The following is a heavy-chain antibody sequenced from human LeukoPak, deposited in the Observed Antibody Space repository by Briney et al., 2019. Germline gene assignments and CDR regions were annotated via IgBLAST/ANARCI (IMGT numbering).Heavy chain of an antibody. CDR2: ISWNSGSI. J-gene: IGHJ5*02. V-gene: IGHV3-9*01. CDR1: GFTFDDYA. Sequence: PGRSLRLSCAASGFTFDDYAMHWVRQAPGKGLEWVSGISWNSGSIGYADSVKGRFTISRDNAKNSLYLQMNSLRAEDTALYYCAKATDRGTEPYDFWSGGFDPWGQGTLVTVSS. CDR3: AKATDRGTEPYDFWSGGFDP. D-gene: IGHD3-3*01.